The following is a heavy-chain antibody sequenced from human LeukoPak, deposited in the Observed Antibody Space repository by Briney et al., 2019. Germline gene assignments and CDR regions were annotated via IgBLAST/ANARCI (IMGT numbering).Heavy chain of an antibody. D-gene: IGHD6-13*01. Sequence: GGSLRLSCEASGFAFSFFAMSWLRQAPGKGLEWVATIKKDGSEKYYVDSVKGRFIISRDNAKNSLSLQMNTLRAEDTAVYYCSRGGQSSSWFWVDWGRGTLVTVSS. J-gene: IGHJ4*02. CDR3: SRGGQSSSWFWVD. CDR2: IKKDGSEK. CDR1: GFAFSFFA. V-gene: IGHV3-7*04.